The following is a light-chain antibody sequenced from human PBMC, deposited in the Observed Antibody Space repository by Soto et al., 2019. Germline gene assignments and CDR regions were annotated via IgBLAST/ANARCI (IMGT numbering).Light chain of an antibody. Sequence: ILITQSPSTRSVSPGERATLSGRAGQTIYSNVAWYQQRPGQAPRLLIYRASTRATGVPARFSGSRSGADFTLTISSLQSEDFAVYYCQHYVNSSLTFGGGTKVDIK. CDR1: QTIYSN. CDR2: RAS. V-gene: IGKV3-15*01. CDR3: QHYVNSSLT. J-gene: IGKJ4*01.